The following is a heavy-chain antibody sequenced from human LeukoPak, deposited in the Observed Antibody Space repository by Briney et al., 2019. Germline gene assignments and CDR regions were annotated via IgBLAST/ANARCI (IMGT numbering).Heavy chain of an antibody. CDR3: ARVAHLYGSGSYPTDAFDI. Sequence: ASVKVSCKASGYTFTGYYMHWVRQAPGQGLEWMGWINPNSGGTNYAQKFQGRVTMTRDTSISTAYMELSRLRSDDTAVYYCARVAHLYGSGSYPTDAFDIWGQGTMVTVSS. CDR1: GYTFTGYY. V-gene: IGHV1-2*02. D-gene: IGHD3-10*01. CDR2: INPNSGGT. J-gene: IGHJ3*02.